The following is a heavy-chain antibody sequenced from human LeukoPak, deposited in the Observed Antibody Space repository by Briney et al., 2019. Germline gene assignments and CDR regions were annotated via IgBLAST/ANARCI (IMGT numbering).Heavy chain of an antibody. J-gene: IGHJ4*02. Sequence: SETLSLTCAVYGGSFSGYYWSWIRQPPGKGLEWIGEINHSGSTNYNPSLKSRVTISVDTSKNQFSLKLSSVTAADTAAYYCARAYDFWSGYPFDYWGQGTLVTVSS. CDR2: INHSGST. CDR3: ARAYDFWSGYPFDY. CDR1: GGSFSGYY. D-gene: IGHD3-3*01. V-gene: IGHV4-34*01.